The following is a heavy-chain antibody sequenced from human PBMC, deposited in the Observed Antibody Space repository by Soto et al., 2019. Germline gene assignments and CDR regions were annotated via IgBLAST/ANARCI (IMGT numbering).Heavy chain of an antibody. CDR3: AKGGYYSLFDI. J-gene: IGHJ3*02. D-gene: IGHD3-16*01. CDR1: GFPFSSYA. CDR2: ISGSGGRT. Sequence: LRLSCVASGFPFSSYAMSWVRQTPGKGLEWVSGISGSGGRTYYADSVKGRFTISRDNSNNTLSLQMHVLRVEDTAVYFCAKGGYYSLFDIWGQGTMVTVSS. V-gene: IGHV3-23*01.